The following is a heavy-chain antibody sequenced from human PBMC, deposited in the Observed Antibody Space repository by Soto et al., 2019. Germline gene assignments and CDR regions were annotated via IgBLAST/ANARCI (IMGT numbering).Heavy chain of an antibody. Sequence: QVQLVQSGVEMRKPGASVKVSCKASGYTFTHYGITWVRQAPGQGLEWIGWISTYNGNTNYAQNLQDRLDMTTDKRTSTAYMELRSLRSDDTAVYYCARYRGRGYDYPDAFDIWGQETMVTVSS. D-gene: IGHD5-12*01. CDR2: ISTYNGNT. CDR1: GYTFTHYG. V-gene: IGHV1-18*01. CDR3: ARYRGRGYDYPDAFDI. J-gene: IGHJ3*02.